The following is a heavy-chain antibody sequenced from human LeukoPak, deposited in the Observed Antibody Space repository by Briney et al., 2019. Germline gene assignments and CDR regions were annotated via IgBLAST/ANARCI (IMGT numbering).Heavy chain of an antibody. CDR2: VHNDGTTT. D-gene: IGHD2-8*02. CDR1: GFTFTSYW. Sequence: GGSLRLSCAASGFTFTSYWIHWVRQAPWKGLVWVSRVHNDGTTTGYADSVKGRFAISRDDAKNTVYLQMNSLRAEDTAVYYCARGGVGSFDIWGQGTMVTVSS. V-gene: IGHV3-74*01. CDR3: ARGGVGSFDI. J-gene: IGHJ3*02.